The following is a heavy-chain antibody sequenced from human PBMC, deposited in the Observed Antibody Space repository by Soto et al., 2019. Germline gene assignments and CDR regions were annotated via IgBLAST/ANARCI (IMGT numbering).Heavy chain of an antibody. Sequence: QVQLVESGGGVVQPGRSLRLSCAASGFTFSSYGMHWVRQAPGKGLEWVAVISYDGSNKYYADSVKGRFTISRDNSKNTLYLRMNSLRAEDTAVYYCATVDGYNYGFDYWGQGTLVTVSS. CDR3: ATVDGYNYGFDY. D-gene: IGHD5-12*01. V-gene: IGHV3-30*03. CDR2: ISYDGSNK. CDR1: GFTFSSYG. J-gene: IGHJ4*02.